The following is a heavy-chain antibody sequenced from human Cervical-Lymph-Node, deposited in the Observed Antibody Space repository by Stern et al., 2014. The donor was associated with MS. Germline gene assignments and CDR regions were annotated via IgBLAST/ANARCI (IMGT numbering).Heavy chain of an antibody. D-gene: IGHD5-18*01. J-gene: IGHJ4*02. V-gene: IGHV1-18*01. CDR3: AVLSVDADFDY. Sequence: QVQLVQSGAEVKKPGASVKGSCTASGYTFTDYAISWVRQAPGQGLEWMACISSYNVNTNFSHDVQSRVSLTTDTATSTAYIELRSLRSDDTAVYYCAVLSVDADFDYWGQGTLVTVSS. CDR1: GYTFTDYA. CDR2: ISSYNVNT.